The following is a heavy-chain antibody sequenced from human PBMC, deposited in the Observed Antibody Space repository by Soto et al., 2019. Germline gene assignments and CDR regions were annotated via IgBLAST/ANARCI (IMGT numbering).Heavy chain of an antibody. CDR3: ARGAPSHYYFFALDV. V-gene: IGHV1-2*02. J-gene: IGHJ6*02. CDR2: IKPSTGGA. Sequence: QAHLVQSGAEVKKPGASVKVSCRALGYRFTDYYLHWVRQAPGQGLDWMGWIKPSTGGASYAEKFQAGVIMTSDTSMNTVYMEMSNLTSDDTALYFCARGAPSHYYFFALDVWGPGTPVTVSS. CDR1: GYRFTDYY. D-gene: IGHD1-26*01.